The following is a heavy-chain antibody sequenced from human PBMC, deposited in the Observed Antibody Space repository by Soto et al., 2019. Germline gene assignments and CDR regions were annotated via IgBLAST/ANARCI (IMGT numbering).Heavy chain of an antibody. CDR1: GGSVSSGCYY. D-gene: IGHD3-16*01. CDR3: ARARGAYYYYAVDV. Sequence: SETLSLTCTVSGGSVSSGCYYWSWIRQHPGKGLEWIGYIYYSGSTYYSPSLKSRVTISLDTSKNQFSLKVSSVTAADTAVYYCARARGAYYYYAVDVWGQGTTVTVSS. V-gene: IGHV4-31*03. CDR2: IYYSGST. J-gene: IGHJ6*02.